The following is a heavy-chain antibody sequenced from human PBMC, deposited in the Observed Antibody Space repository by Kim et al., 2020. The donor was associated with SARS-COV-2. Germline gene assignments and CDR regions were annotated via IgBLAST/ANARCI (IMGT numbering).Heavy chain of an antibody. V-gene: IGHV3-30*18. CDR3: AKAQFVDVRTVTPCFDP. Sequence: GGSLRLSCAASGLTFNNYAMHWVRQAPGKGLEWVAGISYDGSNKYYTDSVKGRFTISRDNSRNTLYLQMNSLRAEDTAVYYCAKAQFVDVRTVTPCFDP. CDR1: GLTFNNYA. D-gene: IGHD2-15*01. CDR2: ISYDGSNK. J-gene: IGHJ5*02.